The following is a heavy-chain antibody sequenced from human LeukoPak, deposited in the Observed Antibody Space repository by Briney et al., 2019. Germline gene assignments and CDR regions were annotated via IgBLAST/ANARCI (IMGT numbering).Heavy chain of an antibody. Sequence: GGSLRLSCAASGFTFDDYAMHCVRQAPGKGLGWVSGISWNSGSIGYADSVKGRFTISRDNAKNSLYLQMNSLRAEDTALYYCAKDIDLALGQIYFDYWGQGTLVTVSS. D-gene: IGHD3-10*01. CDR2: ISWNSGSI. J-gene: IGHJ4*02. V-gene: IGHV3-9*01. CDR3: AKDIDLALGQIYFDY. CDR1: GFTFDDYA.